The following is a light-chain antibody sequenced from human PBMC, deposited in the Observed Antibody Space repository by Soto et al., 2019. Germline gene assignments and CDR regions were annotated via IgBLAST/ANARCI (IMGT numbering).Light chain of an antibody. J-gene: IGKJ1*01. V-gene: IGKV3-20*01. Sequence: EIVLTQSPGILSLSPGARATLSCRASQTVAYTSLAWYQQRPGQAPRLLIYGTSTRATGTPDRFIGSGYGTAFTLTISRLEPEDFAVYYCQQYVTTPRTFGQGTKVE. CDR2: GTS. CDR1: QTVAYTS. CDR3: QQYVTTPRT.